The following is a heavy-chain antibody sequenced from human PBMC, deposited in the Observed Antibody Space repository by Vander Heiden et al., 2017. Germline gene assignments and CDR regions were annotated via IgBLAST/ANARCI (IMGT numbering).Heavy chain of an antibody. Sequence: VQLVESGGGLVKPGGSLRLSCAAPGFTFSSYSMNWVRQAAGKGLEWVSSISSSSSYIYYADSVKGRFTISRDNAKNSLYLQMNSLRAEDTAVYYCARDIAAAGTDYWGQGTLVTVSS. CDR2: ISSSSSYI. CDR1: GFTFSSYS. CDR3: ARDIAAAGTDY. J-gene: IGHJ4*02. V-gene: IGHV3-21*01. D-gene: IGHD6-13*01.